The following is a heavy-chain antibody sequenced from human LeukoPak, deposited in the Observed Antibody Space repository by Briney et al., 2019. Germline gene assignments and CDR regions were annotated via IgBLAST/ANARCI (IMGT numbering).Heavy chain of an antibody. J-gene: IGHJ3*02. D-gene: IGHD2-8*02. Sequence: GGSLRLSCAASGFIFTNYNLNWVRQPPGKGLEWISSISGGSTYIYYADSVRGRFTISRANAKNSLYLQMNSLRGEDTALYYCARDDVTTNGGVIADSRLFDIWGQGTMVTVSS. CDR2: ISGGSTYI. CDR3: ARDDVTTNGGVIADSRLFDI. V-gene: IGHV3-21*01. CDR1: GFIFTNYN.